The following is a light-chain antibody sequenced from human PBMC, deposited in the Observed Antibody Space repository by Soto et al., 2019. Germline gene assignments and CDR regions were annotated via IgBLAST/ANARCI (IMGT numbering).Light chain of an antibody. Sequence: EVVLTQSPALLSLSPGESGTLSCRASQTIGSYLVWYQQRPGQAPRLLFYDASVRATGIPARFNGSGSGTEFTLSITSLEPEDSAVYYCQQRVNWPSGFFTFGPWTKVEI. V-gene: IGKV3-11*01. CDR1: QTIGSY. CDR2: DAS. CDR3: QQRVNWPSGFFT. J-gene: IGKJ3*01.